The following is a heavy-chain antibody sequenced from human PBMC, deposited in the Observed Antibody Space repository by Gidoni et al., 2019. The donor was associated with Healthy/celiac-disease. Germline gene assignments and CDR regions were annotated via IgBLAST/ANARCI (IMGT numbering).Heavy chain of an antibody. CDR3: AREVYDSSGFLKDY. D-gene: IGHD3-22*01. V-gene: IGHV1-8*01. J-gene: IGHJ4*02. Sequence: QVQLVQSGAEVKKPGASVKVSCKASGYTFTSSDINWVRQATGQGLEWMGWMNPNSGNTGYAQKFQGRVTMTRNTSISTAYMELSSLRSEDTAVYYCAREVYDSSGFLKDYWGQGTLVTVSS. CDR2: MNPNSGNT. CDR1: GYTFTSSD.